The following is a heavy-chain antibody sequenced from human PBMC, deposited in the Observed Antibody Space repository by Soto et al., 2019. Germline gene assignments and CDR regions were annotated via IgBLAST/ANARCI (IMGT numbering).Heavy chain of an antibody. J-gene: IGHJ4*02. D-gene: IGHD1-26*01. CDR3: ARGVGSSPPRY. CDR1: GGSISVYY. Sequence: SETLSLTCTISGGSISVYYLSWIRQPPGQALECIGYIYDSGSPYYNPSLRSRVIISADTSKNQISLKLTSATAADTAVYYCARGVGSSPPRYWGRGTLVT. CDR2: IYDSGSP. V-gene: IGHV4-59*01.